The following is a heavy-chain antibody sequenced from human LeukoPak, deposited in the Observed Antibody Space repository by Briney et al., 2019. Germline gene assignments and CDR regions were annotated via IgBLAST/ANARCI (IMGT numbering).Heavy chain of an antibody. D-gene: IGHD3-3*01. CDR2: ISAYNGNT. CDR1: GYTFTSYG. V-gene: IGHV1-18*01. CDR3: ARDILRFLEWFDAFDI. J-gene: IGHJ3*02. Sequence: ASVKVSCKASGYTFTSYGISWVRQAPGQGLEWMGWISAYNGNTNYAQKLQGRVTMTTDTSTSTAYMELRSLRPDDTAVYYCARDILRFLEWFDAFDIWGQGTMVTVPS.